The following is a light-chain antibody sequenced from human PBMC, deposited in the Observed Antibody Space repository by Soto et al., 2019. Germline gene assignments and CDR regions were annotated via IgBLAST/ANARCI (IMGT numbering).Light chain of an antibody. J-gene: IGKJ2*01. CDR3: QRYDGY. CDR1: QNINNW. CDR2: GDS. V-gene: IGKV1-5*01. Sequence: DTQMTQSPSTLSASVGDTVTITCRARQNINNWLAWYQQKPEKVPKLLIYGDSTLEDGVPSRFSGSRSGTEFTLTINSLQPDDFATYYCQRYDGYFGQGTKLEIK.